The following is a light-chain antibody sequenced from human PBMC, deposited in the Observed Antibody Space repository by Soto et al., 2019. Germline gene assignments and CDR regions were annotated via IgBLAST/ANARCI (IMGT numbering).Light chain of an antibody. CDR3: QSYDINLRVI. V-gene: IGLV1-40*01. CDR2: GNT. CDR1: SSNIGTGFD. J-gene: IGLJ2*01. Sequence: QSVLTQPPSVSGAPGQRVTFSCTGTSSNIGTGFDVHWYQQVPGRAPRLLIYGNTNRPSGVPDRFSGSKSGTSASLTITGLQAEDEADYYCQSYDINLRVIFGGGTKLTVL.